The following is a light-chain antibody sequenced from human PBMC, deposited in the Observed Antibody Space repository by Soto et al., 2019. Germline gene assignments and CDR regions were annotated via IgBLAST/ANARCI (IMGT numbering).Light chain of an antibody. CDR1: QGISNY. V-gene: IGKV1-27*01. J-gene: IGKJ4*01. Sequence: IQSSNPSSPRSASVGDRVIITCRASQGISNYLAWYQQKPGKVPKLLIYAASTLQSGVPSRFSGSGSGTDFTLTISSLQPEDVAVYHRQQFSSYPLTFRGRT. CDR2: AAS. CDR3: QQFSSYPLT.